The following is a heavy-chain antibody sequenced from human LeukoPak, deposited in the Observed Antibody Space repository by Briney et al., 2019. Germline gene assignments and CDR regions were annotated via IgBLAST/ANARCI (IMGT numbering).Heavy chain of an antibody. D-gene: IGHD6-25*01. CDR3: ARDGLAAATLHWCFDL. CDR2: ISASGGAI. Sequence: PGGSLRLSCAASGFTFSDYYMSWIRQAPGKGLEWISYISASGGAIYYADSVKGRFTISRDNAKNSLYLQMNSLRAEDTAVYYCARDGLAAATLHWCFDLWGRGTLVTVSS. J-gene: IGHJ2*01. V-gene: IGHV3-11*04. CDR1: GFTFSDYY.